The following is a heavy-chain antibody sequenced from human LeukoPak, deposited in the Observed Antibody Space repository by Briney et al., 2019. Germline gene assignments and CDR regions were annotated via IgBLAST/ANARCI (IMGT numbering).Heavy chain of an antibody. Sequence: PSETLSLTCTVSGGSISSYYWSWIRQPPGKGLEWIGYIYYSGSTNYNPSLKSRVTISVDTSKNQFSLKLSSVTAADTAVYYCARYHPAAGGMDVWGKGTTVTVSS. CDR2: IYYSGST. V-gene: IGHV4-59*12. D-gene: IGHD6-13*01. CDR1: GGSISSYY. CDR3: ARYHPAAGGMDV. J-gene: IGHJ6*04.